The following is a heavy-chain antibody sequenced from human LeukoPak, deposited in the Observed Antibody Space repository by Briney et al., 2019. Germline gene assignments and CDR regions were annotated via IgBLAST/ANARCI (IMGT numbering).Heavy chain of an antibody. J-gene: IGHJ5*02. CDR1: GGTFSSYA. V-gene: IGHV1-69*01. CDR2: IIPIFGTA. CDR3: ARQGMIVGNSDLDWFDP. D-gene: IGHD3-22*01. Sequence: VASVKVSCKASGGTFSSYAISWVRQAPGQGLEWMGGIIPIFGTANYAQKFQGRVTITADESTSTAYMELSGLRSEDTAVYYCARQGMIVGNSDLDWFDPWGQGTLVTVSS.